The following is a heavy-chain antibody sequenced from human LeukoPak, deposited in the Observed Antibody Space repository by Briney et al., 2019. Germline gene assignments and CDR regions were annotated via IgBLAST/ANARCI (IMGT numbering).Heavy chain of an antibody. V-gene: IGHV3-30*18. J-gene: IGHJ6*01. CDR2: ISYDGSHE. Sequence: GGSLRLSCAASGFNFGSYGMHWVRQPPGKGLEWVAAISYDGSHEYYADSVKGRFTISRDSSRNTLYLQMDSLRPEDTAMYYCSKSAVAGTHYYYYDMDVWGQGTTVTVSS. D-gene: IGHD6-19*01. CDR3: SKSAVAGTHYYYYDMDV. CDR1: GFNFGSYG.